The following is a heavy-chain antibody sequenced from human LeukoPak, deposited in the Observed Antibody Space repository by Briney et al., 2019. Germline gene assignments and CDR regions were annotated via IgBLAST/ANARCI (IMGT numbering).Heavy chain of an antibody. D-gene: IGHD6-13*01. CDR1: GGSFSGYY. Sequence: SETLSLTCAVYGGSFSGYYWSWIRQPPGKGLEWIGEINHSGSTNYNPSLKSRVTISVDTSKNQFSLKLSSVTAADTGVYYCARGSRYFDYWGQGTLVTVSS. V-gene: IGHV4-34*01. J-gene: IGHJ4*02. CDR2: INHSGST. CDR3: ARGSRYFDY.